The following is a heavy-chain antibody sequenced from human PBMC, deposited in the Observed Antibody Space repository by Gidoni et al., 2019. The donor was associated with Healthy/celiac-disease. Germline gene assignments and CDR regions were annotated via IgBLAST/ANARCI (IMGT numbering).Heavy chain of an antibody. Sequence: QVQLVESGGGLVKPGGSLRLSCAASGFTFIDYYMSWIRQAPGTGLEWVSYISSSGSTIYYADSVKGRFTISRDNAKNSLYLQMNSLRAEDTAVYYCARDSALYGDYVYYGMDVWGQGTTVTVSS. V-gene: IGHV3-11*01. J-gene: IGHJ6*02. CDR1: GFTFIDYY. CDR2: ISSSGSTI. D-gene: IGHD4-17*01. CDR3: ARDSALYGDYVYYGMDV.